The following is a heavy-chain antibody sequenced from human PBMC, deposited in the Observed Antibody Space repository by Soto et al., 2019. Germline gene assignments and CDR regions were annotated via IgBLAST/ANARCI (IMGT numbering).Heavy chain of an antibody. CDR3: AYLDYDFWSGYFR. CDR2: IYYSGST. D-gene: IGHD3-3*01. V-gene: IGHV4-39*01. J-gene: IGHJ4*02. Sequence: QLQLQESGPELVKPSETLSLTCTVSGGSISSSSYYWGWIRQPPGKGLEWIGSIYYSGSTYYNPSLKSRVTISVDTSKNQFSLKLSSVTAADTAVYYCAYLDYDFWSGYFRWGQGTLVTVSS. CDR1: GGSISSSSYY.